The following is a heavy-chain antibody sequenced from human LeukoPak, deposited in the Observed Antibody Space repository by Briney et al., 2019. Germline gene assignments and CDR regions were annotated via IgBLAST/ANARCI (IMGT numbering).Heavy chain of an antibody. J-gene: IGHJ6*02. D-gene: IGHD6-6*01. CDR3: ARWQLAYYYYYGMDA. CDR1: GGSFSGYY. Sequence: SETLSLTCAVYGGSFSGYYWSWIRQPPGKGLEWIGEINHSGSTNYNPSLKSRVTISVDTSKNQFSLKLSSVTAADTAVYYCARWQLAYYYYYGMDAWGQGTTVTVSS. V-gene: IGHV4-34*01. CDR2: INHSGST.